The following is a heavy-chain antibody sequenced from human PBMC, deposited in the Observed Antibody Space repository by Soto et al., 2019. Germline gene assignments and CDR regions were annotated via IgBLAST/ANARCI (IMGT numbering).Heavy chain of an antibody. Sequence: QVQLVQSGAEVKKPGASVKVSCKASGYTFTSYYMHWVRQAPGQGLEWMGIINPSGGSTSYAQKFQGRVTMTRDTSTSTVYMELSSLRSEDTAVYYCASTEEERVWFDPWGQGTLVTVSS. CDR3: ASTEEERVWFDP. V-gene: IGHV1-46*01. D-gene: IGHD1-1*01. CDR2: INPSGGST. CDR1: GYTFTSYY. J-gene: IGHJ5*02.